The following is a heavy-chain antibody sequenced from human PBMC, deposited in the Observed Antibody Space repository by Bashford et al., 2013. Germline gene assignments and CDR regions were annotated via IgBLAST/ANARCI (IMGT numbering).Heavy chain of an antibody. Sequence: SETLSLTCAVYGGSFSGYYWSWIRQPPGKGLEWIGEINHSGSTNYNPSLKSRVTISVDTSKNQFSLKLSSVTAADTAVYYCARGRAVNDMSILTGYWLPPDSDYWGQGTLVTVSS. CDR2: INHSGST. CDR3: ARGRAVNDMSILTGYWLPPDSDY. D-gene: IGHD3-9*01. CDR1: GGSFSGYY. J-gene: IGHJ4*02. V-gene: IGHV4-34*01.